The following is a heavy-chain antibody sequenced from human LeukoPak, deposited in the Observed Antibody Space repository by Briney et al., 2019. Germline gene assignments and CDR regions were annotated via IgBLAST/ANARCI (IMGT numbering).Heavy chain of an antibody. CDR3: ARGHRLYGMDV. CDR2: IGSSGITI. Sequence: PGGSLRLSCAASGFTFSSYEMSWVRQAPGKGLEWVSYIGSSGITIYYADSVKGRFTISRDNAKNSLYLQMNSLRAEHTAVYYCARGHRLYGMDVWGQGTTVTVSS. J-gene: IGHJ6*02. V-gene: IGHV3-48*03. CDR1: GFTFSSYE. D-gene: IGHD3-16*02.